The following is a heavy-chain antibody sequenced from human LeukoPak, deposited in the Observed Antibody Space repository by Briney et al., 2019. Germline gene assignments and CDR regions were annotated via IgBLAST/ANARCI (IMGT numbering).Heavy chain of an antibody. V-gene: IGHV3-20*04. CDR2: ITWNGAST. CDR1: GFTFDDYG. J-gene: IGHJ2*01. D-gene: IGHD4-17*01. CDR3: AREYGDYSSYFDL. Sequence: GGSLRLSCAASGFTFDDYGMSWVRQAPGKGLEWVTGITWNGASTGFADSVKGRFTISRDNAKNSLYLGMSSLRAEDTALYYCAREYGDYSSYFDLWSRGTLVTVSS.